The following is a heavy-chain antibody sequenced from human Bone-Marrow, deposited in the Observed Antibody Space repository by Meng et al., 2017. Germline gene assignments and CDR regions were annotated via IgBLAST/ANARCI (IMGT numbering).Heavy chain of an antibody. J-gene: IGHJ4*02. Sequence: QVEGGQSGEEVKKPGSSVKGSCKASGGTFSSYAISWVRQAPGQGLEWMGGIIPIFGTANYAQKFQGRVTITADKSTSTAYMELSSLRSEDTAVYYCARDTGKVGVMGDYWGQGTLVTVSS. CDR2: IIPIFGTA. CDR1: GGTFSSYA. V-gene: IGHV1-69*14. CDR3: ARDTGKVGVMGDY. D-gene: IGHD1-26*01.